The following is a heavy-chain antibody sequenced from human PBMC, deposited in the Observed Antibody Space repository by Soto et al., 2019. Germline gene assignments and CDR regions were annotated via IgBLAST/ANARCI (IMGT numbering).Heavy chain of an antibody. CDR3: AGSPGDTAMGKYYYYYYGMDV. Sequence: PSETLSLTCTVSGGSISSYYWSWIRQPAGKGLEWIGRIYTSGSTNYNPSLKSRVTMSVDTSKNQFSLKLSSVTAAHTAVYYCAGSPGDTAMGKYYYYYYGMDVWGQGTTVIVSS. V-gene: IGHV4-4*07. CDR2: IYTSGST. D-gene: IGHD5-18*01. CDR1: GGSISSYY. J-gene: IGHJ6*02.